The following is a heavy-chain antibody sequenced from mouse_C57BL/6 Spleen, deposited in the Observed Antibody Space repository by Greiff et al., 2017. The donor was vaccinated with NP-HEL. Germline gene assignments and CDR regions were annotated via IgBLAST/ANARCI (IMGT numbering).Heavy chain of an antibody. CDR3: AITITTVVADD. CDR1: GYTFTSYW. J-gene: IGHJ2*01. D-gene: IGHD1-1*01. Sequence: QVQLQQPGAELVKPGASVKVSCKASGYTFTSYWMHWVKQRPGQGLEWIGRIHPSDSDTNYNQKFKGKATLTVGKSSSTAYMQLSSLTSEDSAVYYCAITITTVVADDWGQGTTLTVSS. V-gene: IGHV1-74*01. CDR2: IHPSDSDT.